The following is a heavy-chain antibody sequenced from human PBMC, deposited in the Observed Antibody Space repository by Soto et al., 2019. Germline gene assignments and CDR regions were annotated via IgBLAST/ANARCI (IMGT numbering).Heavy chain of an antibody. D-gene: IGHD6-19*01. CDR2: ISWNSGSI. CDR3: AKPLRGIAVFDY. J-gene: IGHJ4*02. Sequence: EVQLVESGGGLVQPGRSLRLSCAASGFTFDDYAMHWVRQAPGKGPEWVSGISWNSGSIGYADSVKGRFTISRDNAKNSLYLQMNSLRAEDTALYYCAKPLRGIAVFDYWGQGTLVTVSS. V-gene: IGHV3-9*01. CDR1: GFTFDDYA.